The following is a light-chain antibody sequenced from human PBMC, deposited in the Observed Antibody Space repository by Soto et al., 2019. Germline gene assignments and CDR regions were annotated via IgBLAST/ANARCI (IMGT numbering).Light chain of an antibody. CDR2: GAS. CDR1: QIVSNYY. V-gene: IGKV3-20*01. J-gene: IGKJ4*01. Sequence: EIVLTQSPGTLSLSPWERATLSCRASQIVSNYYLVFYHQKPSKAPILLIYGASTRATGIPDRFSGGGSGTDFTLTISSLEPEDFAVYYCQQSSSYPLTFGGGTKVDIK. CDR3: QQSSSYPLT.